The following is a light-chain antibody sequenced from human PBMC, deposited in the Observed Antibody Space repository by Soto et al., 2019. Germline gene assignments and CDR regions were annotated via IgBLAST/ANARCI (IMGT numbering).Light chain of an antibody. J-gene: IGKJ2*01. Sequence: EIMMTQSPATLSVSPGERATLSCWASQSVSRSLAWYQQKPGQAPRLLVYGASTRATGIPARFSGSGSGTEFTLTISSLQSEDFAVYYSQQYINWPPRYTFGQGTKLEIK. V-gene: IGKV3-15*01. CDR3: QQYINWPPRYT. CDR2: GAS. CDR1: QSVSRS.